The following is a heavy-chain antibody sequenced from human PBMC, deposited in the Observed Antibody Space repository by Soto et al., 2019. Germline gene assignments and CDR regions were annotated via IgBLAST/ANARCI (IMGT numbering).Heavy chain of an antibody. J-gene: IGHJ6*02. V-gene: IGHV1-2*04. CDR1: GYTFTGYY. CDR2: INPNSGGT. Sequence: WASVKVSCKASGYTFTGYYMHWVRQAPGQGLEWMGWINPNSGGTNYAQKFQGWVTMTRDTSISTAYMELSRLRSDDTAVYYCARGPQLELGRYYYYGMDVWGQGTTVTVSS. CDR3: ARGPQLELGRYYYYGMDV. D-gene: IGHD1-7*01.